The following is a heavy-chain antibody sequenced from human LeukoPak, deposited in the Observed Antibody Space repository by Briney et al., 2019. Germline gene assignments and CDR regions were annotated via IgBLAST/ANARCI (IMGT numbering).Heavy chain of an antibody. D-gene: IGHD3-9*01. CDR3: ARWRYYDILTGYYKGFDY. V-gene: IGHV4-4*02. Sequence: SETLSLTCAVSGDSISSSNWWSWVRQPPEKGLEWIGEIYHSGNTNYNPPLKSRVTISLDKSKNQFSLKLSSVTAADTAVYYCARWRYYDILTGYYKGFDYWGQGTLVTVSS. CDR2: IYHSGNT. CDR1: GDSISSSNW. J-gene: IGHJ4*02.